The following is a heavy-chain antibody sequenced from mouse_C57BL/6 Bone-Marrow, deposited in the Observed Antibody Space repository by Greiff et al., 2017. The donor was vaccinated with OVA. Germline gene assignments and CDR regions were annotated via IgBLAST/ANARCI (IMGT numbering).Heavy chain of an antibody. Sequence: EVQGVESGEGLVKPGGSLKLSCAASGFTFSSYAMSWVRQTPEKRLEWVAYISSGGDYIYYADTVKGRFTISRDNARNTLYLQMSSLKSEDTAMYYCTRDPYYSNYGWFAYWGQGTLVTVSA. D-gene: IGHD2-5*01. CDR1: GFTFSSYA. J-gene: IGHJ3*01. CDR2: ISSGGDYI. V-gene: IGHV5-9-1*02. CDR3: TRDPYYSNYGWFAY.